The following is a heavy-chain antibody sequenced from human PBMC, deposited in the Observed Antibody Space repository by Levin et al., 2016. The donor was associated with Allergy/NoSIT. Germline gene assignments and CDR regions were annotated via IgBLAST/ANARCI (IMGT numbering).Heavy chain of an antibody. V-gene: IGHV3-7*01. D-gene: IGHD7-27*01. CDR3: ARGNGLTGEDAFDI. CDR1: GFTFSSYW. Sequence: GGSLRLSCAASGFTFSSYWMSWVRQAPGKGLEWVANIKQDGSEKYYVDSVKGRFTISRDNAKNSLYLQMNSLRAEDTAVYYCARGNGLTGEDAFDIWGQGTMVTVSS. CDR2: IKQDGSEK. J-gene: IGHJ3*02.